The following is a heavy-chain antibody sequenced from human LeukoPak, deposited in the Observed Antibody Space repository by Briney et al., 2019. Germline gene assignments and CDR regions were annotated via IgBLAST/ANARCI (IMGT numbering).Heavy chain of an antibody. V-gene: IGHV3-23*01. CDR1: GFTFSTYA. J-gene: IGHJ5*01. CDR3: ARPPRNSGWNLNCFDS. D-gene: IGHD6-19*01. CDR2: ISGSASST. Sequence: GGSLRLSCAASGFTFSTYAMSWVRQAPEKGLEWVSTISGSASSTYYADSVKGRFTISRDNSKNTLYLQMSSLRAEDTAVYYCARPPRNSGWNLNCFDSWGQGTLVTVSS.